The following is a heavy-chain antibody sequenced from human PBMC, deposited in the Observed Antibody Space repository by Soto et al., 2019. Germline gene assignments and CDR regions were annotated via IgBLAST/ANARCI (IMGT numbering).Heavy chain of an antibody. Sequence: VQLLESGGGLVQPGGSLRLSCAASGFTFISYAMSWVRQAPGKGLEWVSAISGSGGSTYYADSVKGRFTISRDNSKNTLYLQMNSLRAEDTAVYYCAKDCSGYCSGGSYYWGQGTLVTVSS. CDR3: AKDCSGYCSGGSYY. D-gene: IGHD2-15*01. V-gene: IGHV3-23*01. J-gene: IGHJ4*02. CDR1: GFTFISYA. CDR2: ISGSGGST.